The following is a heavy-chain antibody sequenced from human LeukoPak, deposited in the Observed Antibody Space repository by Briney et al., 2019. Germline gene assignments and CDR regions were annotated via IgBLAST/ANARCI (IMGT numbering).Heavy chain of an antibody. Sequence: SETLSLTCSVSGGSISSRNHYWGWIRQPPGKGLEWIGSMYFSGNTYYNPSLKSRVTISVDTSKNQFSLKLSSVTAADTAVYYCARLGRVRGVIRGMDVWGQGTTVTVSS. D-gene: IGHD3-10*01. CDR1: GGSISSRNHY. CDR3: ARLGRVRGVIRGMDV. CDR2: MYFSGNT. V-gene: IGHV4-39*01. J-gene: IGHJ6*02.